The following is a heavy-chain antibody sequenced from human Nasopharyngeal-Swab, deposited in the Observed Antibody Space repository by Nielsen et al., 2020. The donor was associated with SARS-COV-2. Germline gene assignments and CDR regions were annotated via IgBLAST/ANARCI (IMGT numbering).Heavy chain of an antibody. CDR2: INHSGST. J-gene: IGHJ4*02. CDR1: GGSFSGYY. Sequence: SQTLSLTCAVYGGSFSGYYWSWIRQPPGKGLEWIGEINHSGSTNYNPSLKSRVTTSVDTSKNQFSLKLSSVTAADTAVYYCAHYSSGSLSSPRGRGYFDYWGQGTLVTVSS. CDR3: AHYSSGSLSSPRGRGYFDY. D-gene: IGHD1-26*01. V-gene: IGHV4-34*01.